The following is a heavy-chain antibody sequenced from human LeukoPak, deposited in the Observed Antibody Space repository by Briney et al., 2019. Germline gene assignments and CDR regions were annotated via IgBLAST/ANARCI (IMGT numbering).Heavy chain of an antibody. CDR1: GGSFSNYY. CDR2: INHSGST. Sequence: SETLSLTCAVSGGSFSNYYWTWIRQSPGKGLEWIGEINHSGSTYYNPSLKSRVTISVDRSKNQFSLKLSSVTAADTAVYYCAREGHDILTGSYYFDYWGQGTLVTVSS. D-gene: IGHD3-9*01. J-gene: IGHJ4*02. CDR3: AREGHDILTGSYYFDY. V-gene: IGHV4-34*01.